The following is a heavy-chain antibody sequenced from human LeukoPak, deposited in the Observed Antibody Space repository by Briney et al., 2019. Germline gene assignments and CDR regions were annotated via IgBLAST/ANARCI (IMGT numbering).Heavy chain of an antibody. D-gene: IGHD3-10*01. Sequence: GGSLRLSCAASGFSFSSYAMSWVRQAPGKGLEWVSSISSSSSYIYYADSVKGRFTISRDNAKNSLYLQMNSLRAEDTAVFYCAREGITMLQGVFDYWGKGTPVTVSS. CDR1: GFSFSSYA. J-gene: IGHJ4*02. CDR2: ISSSSSYI. CDR3: AREGITMLQGVFDY. V-gene: IGHV3-21*01.